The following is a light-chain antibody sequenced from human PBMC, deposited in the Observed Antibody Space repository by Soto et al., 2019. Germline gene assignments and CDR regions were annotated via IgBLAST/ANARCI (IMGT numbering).Light chain of an antibody. CDR2: GAS. J-gene: IGKJ1*01. V-gene: IGKV3D-15*01. CDR1: QSGHIV. Sequence: EIVLTQSPGTLSFSAWXRAALSCKSSQSGHIVLAFYQQKLGHSPGLLIYGASTGAHGSPARFSGSGSATAFTRTISSRQSEDFAIYYGQQYNDWTWTFGQGTKVDIK. CDR3: QQYNDWTWT.